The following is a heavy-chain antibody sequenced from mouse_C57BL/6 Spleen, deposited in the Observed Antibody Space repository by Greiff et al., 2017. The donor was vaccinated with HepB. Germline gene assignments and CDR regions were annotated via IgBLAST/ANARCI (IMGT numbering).Heavy chain of an antibody. CDR3: ANYDAFAY. V-gene: IGHV5-17*01. D-gene: IGHD2-4*01. Sequence: DVMLVESGGGLVKPGGSLKLSCAASGFTFSDYGMHWVRQAPEKGLEWVAYISSGSSTIYYADTVKGRFTISRDNAKNTLFLQMTSLRSEDTAMYYCANYDAFAYWGQGTLVTVSA. CDR2: ISSGSSTI. J-gene: IGHJ3*01. CDR1: GFTFSDYG.